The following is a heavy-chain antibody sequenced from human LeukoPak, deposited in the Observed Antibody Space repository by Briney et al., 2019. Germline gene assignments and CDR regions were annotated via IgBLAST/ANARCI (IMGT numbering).Heavy chain of an antibody. CDR2: ISGSGGST. J-gene: IGHJ4*02. CDR3: AKETAMIVVVGGFDY. V-gene: IGHV3-23*01. D-gene: IGHD3-22*01. Sequence: GGALRLSCAASGFTFSSYAMSWVRQAPGKGLEWVSAISGSGGSTYYADSVKDRFTISRDNSKNTLYLQMNSLRAEDTAVYYCAKETAMIVVVGGFDYWGQGTLVTVSS. CDR1: GFTFSSYA.